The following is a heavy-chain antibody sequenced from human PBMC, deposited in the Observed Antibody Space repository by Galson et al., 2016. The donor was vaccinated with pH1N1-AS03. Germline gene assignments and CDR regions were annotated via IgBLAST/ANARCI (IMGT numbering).Heavy chain of an antibody. V-gene: IGHV4-34*01. J-gene: IGHJ5*02. Sequence: SETLSLTCAVYGESFSGYSCSWIRQSPGKGLEWIGEINHSGSTNYNPSLKNRVTISVDTSTNQFSLNLTSVTAADAAVYYCARRANWGFTGRQNWFDPWGQGTLVTVSS. CDR3: ARRANWGFTGRQNWFDP. CDR1: GESFSGYS. D-gene: IGHD7-27*01. CDR2: INHSGST.